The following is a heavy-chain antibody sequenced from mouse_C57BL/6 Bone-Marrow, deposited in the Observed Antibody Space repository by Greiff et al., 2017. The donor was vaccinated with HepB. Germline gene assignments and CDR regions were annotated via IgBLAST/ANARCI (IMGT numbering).Heavy chain of an antibody. J-gene: IGHJ4*01. V-gene: IGHV5-6*01. CDR3: ARTSNYDAMDY. CDR2: ISSGGSYT. Sequence: DVQLVESGGDLVKPGGSLKLSCAASGFTFSSYGMSWVRQTPDKRLEWVATISSGGSYTYYPDSVKGRFTISRDNAKNTLYLQMSSLKSEDTAVYYCARTSNYDAMDYWGQGTSVTVSS. CDR1: GFTFSSYG. D-gene: IGHD2-5*01.